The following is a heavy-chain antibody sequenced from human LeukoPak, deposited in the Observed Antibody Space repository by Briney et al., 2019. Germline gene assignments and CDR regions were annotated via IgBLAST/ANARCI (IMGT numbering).Heavy chain of an antibody. V-gene: IGHV3-7*01. D-gene: IGHD6-19*01. J-gene: IGHJ3*02. Sequence: GGSLRLSCAASGFTFSSYWMTCVRQAPGKRLEWVASINQDGSEKYYADSVKGRFTISRDNTKNLVYLQINSLRAEDTAVHYCAREGGSSGWYDAFHIWGQGTMVTVSS. CDR3: AREGGSSGWYDAFHI. CDR1: GFTFSSYW. CDR2: INQDGSEK.